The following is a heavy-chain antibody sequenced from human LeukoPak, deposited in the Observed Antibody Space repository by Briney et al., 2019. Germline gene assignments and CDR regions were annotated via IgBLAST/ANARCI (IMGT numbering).Heavy chain of an antibody. Sequence: PGGSLRLSCAVPGFTFSDHYMDSVRQAPGKGLEWVGRSRNRAKSYTTDYAASGKGRFTISRDDSKSTLYLQMNSLETEDTAVHYCSRDATGDHWGQGTLVSVSS. J-gene: IGHJ4*02. CDR3: SRDATGDH. CDR2: SRNRAKSYTT. V-gene: IGHV3-72*01. CDR1: GFTFSDHY.